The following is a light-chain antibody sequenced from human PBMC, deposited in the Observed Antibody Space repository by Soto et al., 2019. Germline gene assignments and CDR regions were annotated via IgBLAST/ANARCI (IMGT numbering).Light chain of an antibody. J-gene: IGKJ2*01. CDR3: QHYGNSPFT. V-gene: IGKV3-20*01. Sequence: EIVLTQSPGTLALSPGERATLSCRASQSVSINYLAWYQQKPGQAPRLLIYGTSSRATGIPDRFSGSGFGTDFTLTSDRLDPEYFAVYYCQHYGNSPFTFGQGTRLEI. CDR2: GTS. CDR1: QSVSINY.